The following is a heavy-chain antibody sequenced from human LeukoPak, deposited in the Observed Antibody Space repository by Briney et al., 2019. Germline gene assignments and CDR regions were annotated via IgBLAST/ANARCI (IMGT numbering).Heavy chain of an antibody. CDR3: ATQKEYYYESHAFDI. V-gene: IGHV3-23*01. CDR2: ISPSGDST. Sequence: GGSLRLSCAASGFTFNNYAMNWVRQAPGKGLEWVSHISPSGDSTYYADSVKGRFTISRDNSKNTLYLQMNSLRAEDTAVYYCATQKEYYYESHAFDIWGQGTMVTVSS. CDR1: GFTFNNYA. J-gene: IGHJ3*02. D-gene: IGHD3-22*01.